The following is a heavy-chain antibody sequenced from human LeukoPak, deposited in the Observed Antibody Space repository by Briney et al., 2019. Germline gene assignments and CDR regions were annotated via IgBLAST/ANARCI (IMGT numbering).Heavy chain of an antibody. D-gene: IGHD1-26*01. CDR2: INHSGST. J-gene: IGHJ4*02. V-gene: IGHV4-39*07. CDR1: GVSISSTNYY. Sequence: SETLSLSCTVSGVSISSTNYYWGWIRQPPGKGLEWIGEINHSGSTNYNPSLKSRVTISVDPSKSQFSLKLSSVTAADTAVYYCAGDGSDYDFDCWGQGTLVTVSS. CDR3: AGDGSDYDFDC.